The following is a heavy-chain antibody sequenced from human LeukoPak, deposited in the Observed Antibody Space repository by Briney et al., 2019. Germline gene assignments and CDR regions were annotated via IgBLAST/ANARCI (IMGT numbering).Heavy chain of an antibody. J-gene: IGHJ6*03. CDR3: ARGKNYDFWSGSNVMADYYYYMDV. CDR1: GGSISNY. V-gene: IGHV4-59*08. D-gene: IGHD3-3*01. Sequence: SETLSLTCTVSGGSISNYWSWIRQPPGKGLEWIGYIYYSGTANYNPSLKSRGTISVDTSKNQFSLKLSSVTAADTAVYYCARGKNYDFWSGSNVMADYYYYMDVWGKGTTVTVSS. CDR2: IYYSGTA.